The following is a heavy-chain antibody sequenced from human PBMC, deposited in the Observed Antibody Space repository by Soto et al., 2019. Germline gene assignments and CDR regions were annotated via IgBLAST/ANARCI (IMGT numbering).Heavy chain of an antibody. D-gene: IGHD2-2*01. J-gene: IGHJ6*02. V-gene: IGHV1-46*01. CDR1: GYTFTSYY. Sequence: ASVKVSCKASGYTFTSYYMHWVRQPPGQGLEWMGIINPSGGSTSYAQKFQGRVTMTRDTSTSTVYMELSSLRSEDTAVYYCARAPGYCSSTSCYWEKNYGMDVWGQGTTVTVSS. CDR3: ARAPGYCSSTSCYWEKNYGMDV. CDR2: INPSGGST.